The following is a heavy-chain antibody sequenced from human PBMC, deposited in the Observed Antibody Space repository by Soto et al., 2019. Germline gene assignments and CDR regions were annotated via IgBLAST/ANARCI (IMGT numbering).Heavy chain of an antibody. CDR2: IIPIFGTA. CDR1: GGTFSSYA. V-gene: IGHV1-69*01. Sequence: QVQLVQSGAEVKKPGSSVKVSCKASGGTFSSYAISWVRQAPGQGLEWMGGIIPIFGTANYAQKFQGRVTITEDESTSTAYMELSSLRSEDTVVYYCAREKSRHTTHYYYYGMDVWGQGTTVTVSS. CDR3: AREKSRHTTHYYYYGMDV. D-gene: IGHD1-1*01. J-gene: IGHJ6*02.